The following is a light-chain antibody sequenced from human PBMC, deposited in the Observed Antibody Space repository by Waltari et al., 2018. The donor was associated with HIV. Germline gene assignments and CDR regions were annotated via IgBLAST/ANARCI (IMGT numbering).Light chain of an antibody. CDR2: RNN. J-gene: IGLJ2*01. CDR1: SSNIGSTY. CDR3: AAWDDSLL. Sequence: QSVLTQPPSASGTPGQRVTISCSGSSSNIGSTYVYWYQPLPGTAPKLLIYRNNQRPSGVPDRFSGSKSGTSASLAISGLRSEDEADYYCAAWDDSLLFGGGTKLTVL. V-gene: IGLV1-47*01.